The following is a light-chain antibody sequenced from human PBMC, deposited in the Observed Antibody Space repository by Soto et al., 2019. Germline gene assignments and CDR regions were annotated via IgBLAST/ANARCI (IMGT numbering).Light chain of an antibody. CDR2: AAS. Sequence: DIPLTQSPSTLSASVGDRVTITCRASQTISSWLAWYQQKPGKAPKLLIYAASTLESGVSSRFSGRGSGTEFTLTINSLQPEDFATYYCQQYKSYLRTFGQGTKVDI. V-gene: IGKV1-5*01. CDR3: QQYKSYLRT. J-gene: IGKJ1*01. CDR1: QTISSW.